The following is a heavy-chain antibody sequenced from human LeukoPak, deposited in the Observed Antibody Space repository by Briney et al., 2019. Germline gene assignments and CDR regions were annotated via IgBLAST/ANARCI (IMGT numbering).Heavy chain of an antibody. Sequence: PGRSLRLSCAASGFTFSSYGMHWVRQAPGKGLEWVAVIWYDGSNKYYAGSVKGRFTISRDNSKNTLYLQMNSLRAEDAAVYYCARDSNELPYYGSGNRPDYWGQGTLVTVSS. CDR1: GFTFSSYG. CDR3: ARDSNELPYYGSGNRPDY. V-gene: IGHV3-33*01. J-gene: IGHJ4*02. CDR2: IWYDGSNK. D-gene: IGHD3-10*01.